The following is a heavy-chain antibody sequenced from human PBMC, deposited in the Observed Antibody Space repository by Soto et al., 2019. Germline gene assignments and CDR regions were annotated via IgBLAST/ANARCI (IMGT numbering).Heavy chain of an antibody. CDR1: GFTFSSYS. D-gene: IGHD6-13*01. CDR3: ARDLASSSWYGYGWFDP. V-gene: IGHV3-48*01. Sequence: GGSLRLSCAASGFTFSSYSMNWVRQAPGKGLEWVSYISSSSSTIYYADSVKGRFTISRDNAKNSLYLQMNSLRAEDTAVYYCARDLASSSWYGYGWFDPWGQGTLVTVSS. CDR2: ISSSSSTI. J-gene: IGHJ5*02.